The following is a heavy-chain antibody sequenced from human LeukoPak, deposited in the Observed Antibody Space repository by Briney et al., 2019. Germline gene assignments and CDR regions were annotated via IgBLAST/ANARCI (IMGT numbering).Heavy chain of an antibody. CDR1: GFTFSSYG. Sequence: LRLSCAASGFTFSSYGMHWVRQAPGKGLEWVAFIPYDGSDKYYIDSVKGRFTISRDNSKNTPYLQMNSLRAEDTAVYYCARDPYYHDNSFGAFDVWGQGTMVTVSS. D-gene: IGHD3-22*01. J-gene: IGHJ3*01. V-gene: IGHV3-30*19. CDR2: IPYDGSDK. CDR3: ARDPYYHDNSFGAFDV.